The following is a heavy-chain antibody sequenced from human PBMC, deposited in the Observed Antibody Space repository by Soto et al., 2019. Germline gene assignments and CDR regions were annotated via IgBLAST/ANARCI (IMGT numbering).Heavy chain of an antibody. D-gene: IGHD2-15*01. CDR1: GGSIISGY. CDR3: AGLRGYAGSPIDY. J-gene: IGHJ4*02. V-gene: IGHV4-59*01. CDR2: ISYSGNT. Sequence: SETLSLTCTVSGGSIISGYWSWIRQPPGKGLEWIGYISYSGNTNYNPSLKSRVTMSVDTPKNQFSLRLSSVTTADTAVYYCAGLRGYAGSPIDYWGQGTLVTVS.